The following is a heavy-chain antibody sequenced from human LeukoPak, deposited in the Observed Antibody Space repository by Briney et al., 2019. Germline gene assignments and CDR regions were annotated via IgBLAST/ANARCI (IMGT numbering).Heavy chain of an antibody. CDR1: GGSISSYY. V-gene: IGHV4-59*12. D-gene: IGHD6-13*01. CDR3: ARDPGTSWSFYYFDN. Sequence: PSETLSLTCTVSGGSISSYYWSWIRQPPGKGLEWIGYVYYTGNTDYNPSLKSRVTISADTSKNQFSLRLRSVTAADTAVYFCARDPGTSWSFYYFDNWGQGTLVTVSS. J-gene: IGHJ4*02. CDR2: VYYTGNT.